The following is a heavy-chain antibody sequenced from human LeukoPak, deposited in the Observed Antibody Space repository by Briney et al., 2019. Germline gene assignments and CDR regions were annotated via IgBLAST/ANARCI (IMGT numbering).Heavy chain of an antibody. CDR1: GFTFSSYE. CDR3: ARVGNSGYSDYFDY. Sequence: GGSLRLSCAASGFTFSSYEMNWVRQAPGKGLEWVSYISSSGSTIYYADSVKGRFTISRDNAKNSPYLQMNSLRAEDTAVYYCARVGNSGYSDYFDYWGQGTLVTVSS. CDR2: ISSSGSTI. V-gene: IGHV3-48*03. J-gene: IGHJ4*02. D-gene: IGHD3-22*01.